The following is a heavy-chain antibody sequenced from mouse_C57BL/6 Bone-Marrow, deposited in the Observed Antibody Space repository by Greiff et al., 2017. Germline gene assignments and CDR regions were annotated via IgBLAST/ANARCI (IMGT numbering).Heavy chain of an antibody. CDR2: IRSKSSNYAT. CDR1: GFTFNTYA. CDR3: VREGPRDVYWYFDV. V-gene: IGHV10-3*01. Sequence: EVKLMESGGGLVQPKGSLKLSCAASGFTFNTYAMHWVRQAPGKGLEWVARIRSKSSNYATYYADSVKDRFTISRDASQSMLYLQRNNLKTEDTAMYYCVREGPRDVYWYFDVWGTGTTGTVSS. J-gene: IGHJ1*03. D-gene: IGHD3-3*01.